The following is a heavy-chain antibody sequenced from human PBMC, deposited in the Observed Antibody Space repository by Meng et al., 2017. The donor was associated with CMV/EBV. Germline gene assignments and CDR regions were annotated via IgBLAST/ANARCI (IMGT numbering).Heavy chain of an antibody. CDR2: IYSGGST. Sequence: GGSLRLSCAASGFTVSSNYMSWVRQAPGKGLEWVSVIYSGGSTYYADSVKGRFTISRDNSKNTLYLQMKSLRAEDTAVYYCARGYCSSTSCTNYYYYYYGMDVWGQGTTVTVSS. CDR1: GFTVSSNY. J-gene: IGHJ6*02. V-gene: IGHV3-53*01. CDR3: ARGYCSSTSCTNYYYYYYGMDV. D-gene: IGHD2-2*01.